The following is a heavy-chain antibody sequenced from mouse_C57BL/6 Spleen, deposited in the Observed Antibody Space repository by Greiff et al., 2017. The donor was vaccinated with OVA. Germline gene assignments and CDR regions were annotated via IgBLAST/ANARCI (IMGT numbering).Heavy chain of an antibody. CDR1: GYTFTDYA. D-gene: IGHD2-5*01. CDR3: TRRTIVPHYAMDY. CDR2: ISTYYGDA. J-gene: IGHJ4*01. Sequence: VQLQQSGPELVRPGVSVKISCKGSGYTFTDYAMHWVKQSHAKSLEWIGVISTYYGDASYNQKFKDQATMTVDKSSSAAYMELARLTSEDSAVYYGTRRTIVPHYAMDYWGQGTSVTVSS. V-gene: IGHV1-67*01.